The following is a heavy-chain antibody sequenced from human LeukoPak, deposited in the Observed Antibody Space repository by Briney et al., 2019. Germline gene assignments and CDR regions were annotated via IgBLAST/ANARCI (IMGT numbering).Heavy chain of an antibody. CDR2: INPNSGGT. CDR1: GYTLTGYY. D-gene: IGHD6-6*01. Sequence: ASVKVSCKACGYTLTGYYMHWVRQAPGQRLEWMGWINPNSGGTNYAQKFQGRVTMTRDTSISTAYMELSRLGSDDTAVYYCAREKLRYSSSSSAGYWGQGTLDTVSS. V-gene: IGHV1-2*02. CDR3: AREKLRYSSSSSAGY. J-gene: IGHJ4*02.